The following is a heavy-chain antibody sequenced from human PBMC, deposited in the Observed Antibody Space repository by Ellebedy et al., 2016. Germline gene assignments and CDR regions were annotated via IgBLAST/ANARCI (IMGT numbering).Heavy chain of an antibody. CDR1: GFTFGGFA. D-gene: IGHD6-19*01. Sequence: GGSLRLSCAASGFTFGGFAMSWVRQAPGKGLEWVSTISSAGSPNYADSVRGRFTISRDSSKDTLYLEMDSLRADDTAIYYCAKCRHSTGCLLDSWGQGTLVTVSS. CDR3: AKCRHSTGCLLDS. V-gene: IGHV3-23*01. J-gene: IGHJ4*02. CDR2: ISSAGSP.